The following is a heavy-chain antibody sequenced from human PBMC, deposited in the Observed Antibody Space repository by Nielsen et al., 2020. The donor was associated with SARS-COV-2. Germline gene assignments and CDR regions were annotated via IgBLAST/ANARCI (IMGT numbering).Heavy chain of an antibody. CDR3: ASGAARGNYYYYYMDV. V-gene: IGHV3-33*01. J-gene: IGHJ6*03. CDR2: IWYDGNTK. CDR1: GFTFRSHG. Sequence: GESLKISCAASGFTFRSHGMHWVRQAPGKGLEWVAVIWYDGNTKYYADSVKGRFTISRDNPKNTLYLQMDSLRADDTGVYYCASGAARGNYYYYYMDVWGKGTTVTVSS. D-gene: IGHD6-6*01.